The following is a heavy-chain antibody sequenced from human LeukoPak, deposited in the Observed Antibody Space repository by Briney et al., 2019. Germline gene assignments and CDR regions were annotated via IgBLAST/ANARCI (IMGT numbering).Heavy chain of an antibody. Sequence: GGSLRLSCAASGFTFSSYWMSWGRQAPGKGLEWVADIKQDGSEKYYVDSVKGRFTISRDNAKNSLYLQMNSLRAEDTAVYYCARDLTPPYYYDSNGYYYGFSAFDIWGQGTMVTVSS. CDR2: IKQDGSEK. V-gene: IGHV3-7*01. J-gene: IGHJ3*02. CDR1: GFTFSSYW. CDR3: ARDLTPPYYYDSNGYYYGFSAFDI. D-gene: IGHD3-22*01.